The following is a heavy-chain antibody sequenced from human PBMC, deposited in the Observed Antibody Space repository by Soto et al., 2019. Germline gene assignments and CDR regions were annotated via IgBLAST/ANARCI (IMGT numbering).Heavy chain of an antibody. Sequence: GASVKVSCKASGDTFTSYGISWVRQAPGQGLEWMGWISAYNGNTNYAQKLQGRVTMTTDTSTSTAYMELSSLRSEDTAVYYCARSLLWWELPRLDYWGQGTLVTVSS. CDR1: GDTFTSYG. CDR2: ISAYNGNT. D-gene: IGHD1-26*01. V-gene: IGHV1-18*01. CDR3: ARSLLWWELPRLDY. J-gene: IGHJ4*02.